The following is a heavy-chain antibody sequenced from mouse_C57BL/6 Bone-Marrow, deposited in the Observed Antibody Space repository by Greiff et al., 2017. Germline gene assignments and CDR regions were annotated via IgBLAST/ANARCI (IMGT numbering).Heavy chain of an antibody. CDR3: ARSDYYGRGYWYFDV. D-gene: IGHD1-1*01. CDR1: GYTFTSYG. CDR2: IYPRSGNT. V-gene: IGHV1-81*01. Sequence: VQLQQSGAELARPGASVKLSCKASGYTFTSYGISWVKQSTGQGLEWIGEIYPRSGNTYYNEKFKGKATLTADKSSSTAYMELRSLTSEDSAVYFCARSDYYGRGYWYFDVWGTGTTVTVSS. J-gene: IGHJ1*03.